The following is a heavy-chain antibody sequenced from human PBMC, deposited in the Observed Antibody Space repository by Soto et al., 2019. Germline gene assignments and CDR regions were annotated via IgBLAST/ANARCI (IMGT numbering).Heavy chain of an antibody. CDR3: ARGWELLSDGDYFDY. CDR1: GGSISSSSYY. J-gene: IGHJ4*02. Sequence: QLQLQESGPGLVKPSETLSLTCTVSGGSISSSSYYWGWIRQPPGKGLEWIGSIYYSGSTYYNPSLKSRVTISVDTSKNQFSLKLSSVTAADTAVYYCARGWELLSDGDYFDYWGQGTLVTVSS. D-gene: IGHD1-26*01. V-gene: IGHV4-39*01. CDR2: IYYSGST.